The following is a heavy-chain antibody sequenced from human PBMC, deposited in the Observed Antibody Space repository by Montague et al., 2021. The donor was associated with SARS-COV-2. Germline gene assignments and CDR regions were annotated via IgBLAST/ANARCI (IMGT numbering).Heavy chain of an antibody. D-gene: IGHD6-19*01. Sequence: SLRLSCAASGSAFNNFAMTWVRQAPGKGLEWVSRIFGSGAGTYYADSVKGRFTISRDNSTNTLYLQMNSLRAEDTAKYYCAKQPGAGAVVYWYFDLWGRGTVVSVSS. CDR1: GSAFNNFA. J-gene: IGHJ2*01. CDR2: IFGSGAGT. V-gene: IGHV3-23*01. CDR3: AKQPGAGAVVYWYFDL.